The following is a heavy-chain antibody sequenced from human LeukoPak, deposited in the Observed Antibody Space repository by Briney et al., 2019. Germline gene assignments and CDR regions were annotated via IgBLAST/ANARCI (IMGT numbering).Heavy chain of an antibody. V-gene: IGHV4-59*01. J-gene: IGHJ3*02. Sequence: SETLSLTCTVSGGSISSYYWSWIRQPPGKGLEWIGYIYYSGGTNYNPSLKSRVTISVDTSKNQFSLKLSSVTAADTAVYYCAREYCSGGSCYSVAFDIWGQGTMVTVSS. D-gene: IGHD2-15*01. CDR3: AREYCSGGSCYSVAFDI. CDR1: GGSISSYY. CDR2: IYYSGGT.